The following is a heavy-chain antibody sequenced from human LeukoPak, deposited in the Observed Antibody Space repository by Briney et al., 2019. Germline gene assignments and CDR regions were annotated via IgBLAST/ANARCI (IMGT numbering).Heavy chain of an antibody. Sequence: SETLSLTCNVSGGSISSYYWSWIRQPPGKGLEWIGYIYYSGSTNYNPSLKSRVTISVDTSKNQFSLKLSSVTAADTAVYYCARNLNWGDWYFDLWGRGTLVTVSS. J-gene: IGHJ2*01. CDR2: IYYSGST. V-gene: IGHV4-59*01. CDR1: GGSISSYY. CDR3: ARNLNWGDWYFDL. D-gene: IGHD7-27*01.